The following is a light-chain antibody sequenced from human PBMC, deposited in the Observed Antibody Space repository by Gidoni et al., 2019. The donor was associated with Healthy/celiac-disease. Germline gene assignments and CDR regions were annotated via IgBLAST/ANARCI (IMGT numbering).Light chain of an antibody. V-gene: IGLV7-46*01. CDR2: DTS. J-gene: IGLJ1*01. CDR3: LLSYSGARV. CDR1: PGAVTSGHY. Sequence: QAVVTQEPSLTVSPGGTVTLTCCPSPGAVTSGHYPYWFQQKPGQAPRTLIFDTSNKHSWTPARFSGSLLGGKAALTLSGAQPEDEAEYYCLLSYSGARVFGTGTKVTVL.